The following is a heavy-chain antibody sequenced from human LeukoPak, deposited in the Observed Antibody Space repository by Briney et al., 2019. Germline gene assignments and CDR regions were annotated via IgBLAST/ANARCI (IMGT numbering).Heavy chain of an antibody. Sequence: ASVKVSCKASGYTFTSYAIHWVRQAPGQGLEWMGWISPSGGTNYPQKFQGRVAITWDTSITTAYMDLSRLTSDDTAVYYCARDRYGDGFAHLDYWGQGALVTVSS. CDR2: ISPSGGT. D-gene: IGHD5-24*01. J-gene: IGHJ4*02. CDR1: GYTFTSYA. CDR3: ARDRYGDGFAHLDY. V-gene: IGHV1-2*02.